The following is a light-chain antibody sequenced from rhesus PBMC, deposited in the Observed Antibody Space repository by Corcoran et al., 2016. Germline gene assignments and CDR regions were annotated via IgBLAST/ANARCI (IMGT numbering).Light chain of an antibody. CDR3: LQGYSTPHR. V-gene: IGKV1-36*02. Sequence: DIQMTQSPSSLSASVGDRVTITCRASQGISDYLNWYQQKPGKAPKRLIYAASSLESGVPSRFSGRGSRTFFPLTISSLQPEDFAAYYCLQGYSTPHRFGQGTKVEIK. CDR1: QGISDY. J-gene: IGKJ2*01. CDR2: AAS.